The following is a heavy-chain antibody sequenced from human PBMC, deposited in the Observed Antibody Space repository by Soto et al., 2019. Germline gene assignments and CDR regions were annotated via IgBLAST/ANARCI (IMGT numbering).Heavy chain of an antibody. CDR1: GFTFDDYD. CDR2: ISWNSGSI. Sequence: EVQLVESGGGLVQPGRSLRLSCAASGFTFDDYDMHWVRQAPGKGLEWVSGISWNSGSIGYADSVKGLFTISIDNAKNSLYLQRNSLGDEDTALYYGAIGSRAHFYWLLYGSPFDYWGQGTLVNVSS. CDR3: AIGSRAHFYWLLYGSPFDY. J-gene: IGHJ4*02. V-gene: IGHV3-9*01. D-gene: IGHD3-9*01.